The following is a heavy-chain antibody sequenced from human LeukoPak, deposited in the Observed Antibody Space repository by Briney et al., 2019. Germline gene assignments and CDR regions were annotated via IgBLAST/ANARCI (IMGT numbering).Heavy chain of an antibody. Sequence: PSETLSLTCTVSGGSISSYYWSWIRQPPGKGLEWIGYIYYSGSTNYNPSLKSRVTISVDTSKNQFSLKRSSVTAADTAVYYCAREDSSGYYWFDYWGQGTLVTVSS. J-gene: IGHJ4*02. D-gene: IGHD3-22*01. CDR3: AREDSSGYYWFDY. CDR1: GGSISSYY. V-gene: IGHV4-59*01. CDR2: IYYSGST.